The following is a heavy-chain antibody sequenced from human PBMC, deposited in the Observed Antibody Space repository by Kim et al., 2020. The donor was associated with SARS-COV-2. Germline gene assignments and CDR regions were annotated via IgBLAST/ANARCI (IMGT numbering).Heavy chain of an antibody. Sequence: SETLSLTCIFSGGSISSSDYFWGWIRQPPGKGLEWLGSAHYTGSTYNNPSLRSRVAMSVDTSKNQFSLSLTSVTAADTAVYYCARHTRGNMAGFGPWGQGTLHTVSS. V-gene: IGHV4-39*01. D-gene: IGHD3-16*01. CDR3: ARHTRGNMAGFGP. J-gene: IGHJ5*02. CDR1: GGSISSSDYF. CDR2: AHYTGST.